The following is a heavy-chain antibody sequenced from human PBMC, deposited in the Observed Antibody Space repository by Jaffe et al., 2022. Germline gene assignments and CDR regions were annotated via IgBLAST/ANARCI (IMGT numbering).Heavy chain of an antibody. CDR1: GDSVSSNSAA. CDR3: ARAQYNDYFDS. CDR2: TYYRSKWYY. D-gene: IGHD1-1*01. J-gene: IGHJ4*02. V-gene: IGHV6-1*01. Sequence: QVHLQQSGPGLVKPSQTLSLTCAISGDSVSSNSAAWNWIRQSPSGGLEWLGRTYYRSKWYYDYAISVRSRITINPDTSKNQFSLQLNSVTPEDTAVYFCARAQYNDYFDSWGQGTLVTVSS.